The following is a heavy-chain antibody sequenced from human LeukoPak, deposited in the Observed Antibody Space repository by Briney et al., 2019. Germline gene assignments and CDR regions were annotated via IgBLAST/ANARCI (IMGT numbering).Heavy chain of an antibody. CDR3: AKGPITTRRSYFDY. CDR1: GFTFDGYA. J-gene: IGHJ4*02. Sequence: GRSLRLSCAASGFTFDGYAMHWVRQAPGKGLEWVSGISWNSGSIGYADSVKGRFTISRDNAKNSLYLQMSSLRAEDTALYYCAKGPITTRRSYFDYWGQGTLVTVSS. CDR2: ISWNSGSI. V-gene: IGHV3-9*01. D-gene: IGHD3-22*01.